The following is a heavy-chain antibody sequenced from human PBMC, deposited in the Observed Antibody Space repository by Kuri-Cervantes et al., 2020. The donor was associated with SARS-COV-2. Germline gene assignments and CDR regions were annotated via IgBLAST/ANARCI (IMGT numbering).Heavy chain of an antibody. D-gene: IGHD6-13*01. J-gene: IGHJ6*03. V-gene: IGHV4-61*02. CDR3: TRDFLARSWYCYMDV. CDR1: GGSTDSDSYY. Sequence: WTVSGGSTDSDSYYWSWIRQPAGKGLEWIGRIYTSGTTNYSPSLKSRVTISADTSKNQFSLRLTSVTAADSAVYYCTRDFLARSWYCYMDVWGKGTTVTVSS. CDR2: IYTSGTT.